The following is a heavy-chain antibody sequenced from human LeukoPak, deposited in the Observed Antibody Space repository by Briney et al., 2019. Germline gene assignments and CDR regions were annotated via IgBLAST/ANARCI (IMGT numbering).Heavy chain of an antibody. CDR3: ARSPRTIAAAGPMSGY. Sequence: ASVKVSCKASGYTFTGYYMHWVRQAPGQGLEWMGWINPNSGGTNYAQKFQGRVTMTRDTSISTAYMELSRLRSDDTAMYYCARSPRTIAAAGPMSGYWGQGTLVTVSS. V-gene: IGHV1-2*02. D-gene: IGHD6-13*01. J-gene: IGHJ4*02. CDR1: GYTFTGYY. CDR2: INPNSGGT.